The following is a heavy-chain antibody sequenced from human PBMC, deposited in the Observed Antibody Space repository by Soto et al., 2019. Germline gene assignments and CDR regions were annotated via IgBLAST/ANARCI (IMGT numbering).Heavy chain of an antibody. CDR2: ISAYNGNT. Sequence: QVQLLQSGAALKKPGASGKFSCKASGYTFTSYGISWVRQAPGQGLEWMGWISAYNGNTNYAQTLQGRVTMTTDTSMSTAYMELRSVRSDDTAVYYCARGSWFDDYWGQGALGTVSS. CDR3: ARGSWFDDY. CDR1: GYTFTSYG. J-gene: IGHJ4*02. V-gene: IGHV1-18*01. D-gene: IGHD3-10*01.